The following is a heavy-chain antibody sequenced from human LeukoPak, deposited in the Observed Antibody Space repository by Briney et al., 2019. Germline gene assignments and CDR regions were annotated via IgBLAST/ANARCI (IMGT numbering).Heavy chain of an antibody. CDR3: ARDGRMTVGNPRDFGY. CDR2: INPSGGST. D-gene: IGHD4/OR15-4a*01. Sequence: ASVKVSCKASGYTFTNYYIHWVRQAPGQGLEWMGIINPSGGSTTYAQKFYDRVTMTRDRSTSTVSMELNSLRSDDTAVYYCARDGRMTVGNPRDFGYWGQGTLVTVSP. J-gene: IGHJ4*02. CDR1: GYTFTNYY. V-gene: IGHV1-46*01.